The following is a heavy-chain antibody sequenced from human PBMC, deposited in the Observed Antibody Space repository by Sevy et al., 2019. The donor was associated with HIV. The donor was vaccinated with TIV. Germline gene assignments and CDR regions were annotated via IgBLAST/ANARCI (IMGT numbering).Heavy chain of an antibody. CDR2: ISGSGGST. CDR3: AKAMIVSPDXDX. Sequence: GGSLRLSCAASXXXFSSYAMSWVRQAPGKGLEWVSAISGSGGSTYYEDSVKGRFTISRDNSKNTLYLQMNSLRAEDTAVYYCAKAMIVSPDXDXWGQGTLVTVSS. CDR1: XXXFSSYA. J-gene: IGHJ4*02. D-gene: IGHD3-16*02. V-gene: IGHV3-23*01.